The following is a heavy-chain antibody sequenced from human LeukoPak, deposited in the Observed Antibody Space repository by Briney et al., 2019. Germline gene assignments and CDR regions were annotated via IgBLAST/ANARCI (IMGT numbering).Heavy chain of an antibody. Sequence: SETLSLTCTVSGGSISRGSYYWSWIRQHLGKGPEWIGYIYYSGSTYYNPSLKSRVTISVDTSKNQFSLKLSSVTAADTAVYYCARGDSDHYYGSGSYYGNNNWFDPWGQGTLVTVSS. CDR1: GGSISRGSYY. J-gene: IGHJ5*02. D-gene: IGHD3-10*01. V-gene: IGHV4-31*03. CDR2: IYYSGST. CDR3: ARGDSDHYYGSGSYYGNNNWFDP.